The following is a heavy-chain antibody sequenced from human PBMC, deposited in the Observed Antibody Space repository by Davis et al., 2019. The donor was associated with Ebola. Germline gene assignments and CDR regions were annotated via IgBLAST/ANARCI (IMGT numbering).Heavy chain of an antibody. Sequence: PSETLSLTCTVSGGSISSSSYYWGWIRQPPGKGLEWIGSIYYSGSTYYNPSLKSRVTISVDTSRTQFSLKLSSVTAADTAVYYCARGGSYRPYYFDYWGQGTLVTVSS. CDR1: GGSISSSSYY. D-gene: IGHD3-16*02. J-gene: IGHJ4*02. CDR2: IYYSGST. V-gene: IGHV4-39*07. CDR3: ARGGSYRPYYFDY.